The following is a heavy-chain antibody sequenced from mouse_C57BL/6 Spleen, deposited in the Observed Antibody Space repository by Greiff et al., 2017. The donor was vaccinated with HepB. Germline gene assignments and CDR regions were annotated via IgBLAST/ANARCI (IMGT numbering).Heavy chain of an antibody. D-gene: IGHD2-5*01. CDR3: ARRKYYYSSYDAMDY. Sequence: QVQLKESGAELARPGASVKLSCKASGYTFTSYGISWVKQRTGQGLEWIGEIYPRSGNTYYNEKFKGKATLTADKSSSTAYMELRSLTSEDSAVYFCARRKYYYSSYDAMDYWGQGTSVTVSS. V-gene: IGHV1-81*01. J-gene: IGHJ4*01. CDR2: IYPRSGNT. CDR1: GYTFTSYG.